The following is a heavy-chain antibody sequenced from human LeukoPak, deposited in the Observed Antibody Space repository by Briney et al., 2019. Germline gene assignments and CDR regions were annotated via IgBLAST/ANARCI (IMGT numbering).Heavy chain of an antibody. Sequence: AGSLRLSCAASGFTFSSYAMSWVRQAPGKGLEWVSTISTSGASTYYADSVKGRFTISRDNSKNTLYLQMNSLRAEDTAVYYCAKINPYDYVWGSADYWGQGTLVTVSS. CDR1: GFTFSSYA. CDR3: AKINPYDYVWGSADY. V-gene: IGHV3-23*01. J-gene: IGHJ4*02. CDR2: ISTSGAST. D-gene: IGHD3-16*01.